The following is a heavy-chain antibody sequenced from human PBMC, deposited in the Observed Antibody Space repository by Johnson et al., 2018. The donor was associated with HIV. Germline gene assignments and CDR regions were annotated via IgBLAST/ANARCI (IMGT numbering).Heavy chain of an antibody. V-gene: IGHV3-11*04. D-gene: IGHD2-8*02. CDR3: ARAIEVVVYAIRGRAFDI. Sequence: QEQLVESGGGLVKPGGSLRLSCAASGFTFSDYYMSWIRQAPGKGLEWVSYISSSGSTIYYAYSVKGRFTISRDNAKNSLYLQMNSLRAEDTAVYYCARAIEVVVYAIRGRAFDIWGQGTMVTVSS. CDR1: GFTFSDYY. CDR2: ISSSGSTI. J-gene: IGHJ3*02.